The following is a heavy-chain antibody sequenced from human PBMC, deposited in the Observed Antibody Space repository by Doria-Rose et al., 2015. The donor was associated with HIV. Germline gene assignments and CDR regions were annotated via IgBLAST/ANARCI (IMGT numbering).Heavy chain of an antibody. CDR2: IFSDDER. Sequence: ESGPVLVKPTETLTLTCTVSGVSLSSPGMGVSWIRQPPGKALEWLANIFSDDERSYNTSLKSRLTISSGTSKSQVVLTMTDMDPVDTATYYCARIKSSRWYHKYYFDFWGQGTLVIVSA. CDR3: ARIKSSRWYHKYYFDF. D-gene: IGHD6-13*01. CDR1: GVSLSSPGMG. V-gene: IGHV2-26*01. J-gene: IGHJ4*02.